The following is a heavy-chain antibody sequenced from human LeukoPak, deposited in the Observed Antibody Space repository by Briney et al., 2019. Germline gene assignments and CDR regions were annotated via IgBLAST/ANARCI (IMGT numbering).Heavy chain of an antibody. CDR3: ASIAVAGTLG. V-gene: IGHV1-69*05. Sequence: GASVKVSCKASGGTLSSYAISWVRQAPGQGLEWMGRIIPIFGTANYAQKFQGRVTITTDESTSTAYMELSSLRSEDTAVYYCASIAVAGTLGWGQGTLVTVSS. J-gene: IGHJ4*02. CDR2: IIPIFGTA. CDR1: GGTLSSYA. D-gene: IGHD6-19*01.